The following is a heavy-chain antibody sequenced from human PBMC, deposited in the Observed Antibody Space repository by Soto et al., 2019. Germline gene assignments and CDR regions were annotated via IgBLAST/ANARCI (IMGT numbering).Heavy chain of an antibody. J-gene: IGHJ6*02. Sequence: HPGGSLRLSCAASGFTFSSYAMSWVRQAPGKGLEWVSAISGSGVSTHYADSVKGRFTISRDNSKNTLYLQMNSLRAEDTAVYYRAKAPAVAVAGTANYYYYGMDVWGQGTTVTVSS. D-gene: IGHD6-19*01. CDR1: GFTFSSYA. CDR2: ISGSGVST. CDR3: AKAPAVAVAGTANYYYYGMDV. V-gene: IGHV3-23*01.